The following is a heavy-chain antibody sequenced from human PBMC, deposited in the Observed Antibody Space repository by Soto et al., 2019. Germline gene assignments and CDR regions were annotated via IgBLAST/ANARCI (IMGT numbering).Heavy chain of an antibody. CDR2: IYDSGST. V-gene: IGHV4-59*01. CDR3: AQGGVRMDV. D-gene: IGHD3-16*01. Sequence: QVQLQESGPGLVKPSETLSLTCTVSGVSISSSSWSWIRQPPGKGLEWIGYIYDSGSTNYNPPLNSRVTLSVDAPKSQFSLKLSSVTAADTAVYYCAQGGVRMDVWGQGTMVTVSS. CDR1: GVSISSSS. J-gene: IGHJ6*02.